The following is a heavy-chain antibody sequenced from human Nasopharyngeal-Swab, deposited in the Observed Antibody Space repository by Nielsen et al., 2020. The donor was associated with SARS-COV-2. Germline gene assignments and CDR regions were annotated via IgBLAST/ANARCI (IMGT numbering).Heavy chain of an antibody. V-gene: IGHV3-7*03. CDR2: IKQDGTLK. CDR1: RFTFSAYW. J-gene: IGHJ4*02. CDR3: VRNEI. Sequence: GESLKISCGGSRFTFSAYWMSWVRQSPEKGLEWVANIKQDGTLKSYVDSVKGRFIISRDNAKNSLDLQMNSLRVEDTAVYYCVRNEIWGQGTLVTVS.